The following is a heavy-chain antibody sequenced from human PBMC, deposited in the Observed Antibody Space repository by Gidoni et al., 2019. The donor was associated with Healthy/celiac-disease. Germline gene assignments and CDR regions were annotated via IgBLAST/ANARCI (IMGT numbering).Heavy chain of an antibody. Sequence: KKPGSSVKVSCKASGGTFSSYAISWVRQAPGQGLEWMGGIIPIFGTANYAQKFQGRVTITADKSTSTAYMELSSLRSEDTAVYYCASRGEPIVGATFAFDIWGQGTMVTVSS. D-gene: IGHD1-26*01. CDR1: GGTFSSYA. CDR3: ASRGEPIVGATFAFDI. V-gene: IGHV1-69*06. J-gene: IGHJ3*02. CDR2: IIPIFGTA.